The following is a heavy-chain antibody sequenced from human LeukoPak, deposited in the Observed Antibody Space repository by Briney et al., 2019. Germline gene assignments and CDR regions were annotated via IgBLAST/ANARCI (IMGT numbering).Heavy chain of an antibody. CDR2: IKQDGSEK. Sequence: GGSLRLSRAASGFTFSSYWMSWVRQAPGKGLEWVANIKQDGSEKYYVDSVKGRFTISRDNAKNSLYLQMNSLRAEDTAVYYCARVYDRSAYHKDVFDIWGQGTMVTVSS. J-gene: IGHJ3*02. V-gene: IGHV3-7*01. CDR1: GFTFSSYW. CDR3: ARVYDRSAYHKDVFDI. D-gene: IGHD3-22*01.